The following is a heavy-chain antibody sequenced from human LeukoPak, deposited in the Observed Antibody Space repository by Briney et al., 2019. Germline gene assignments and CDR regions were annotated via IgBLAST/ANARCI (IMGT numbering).Heavy chain of an antibody. D-gene: IGHD2-2*01. CDR3: ARVGYCSSTSCYGWFDP. Sequence: AASVKVSCKASGYTFTGYYMHWVRQAPGQGLEWMGWINPNSGGTNYAQKFQGRVTMTRDTSISTAYMELSRLRSDDTAVYYCARVGYCSSTSCYGWFDPWGQGTLVTVSS. V-gene: IGHV1-2*02. J-gene: IGHJ5*02. CDR1: GYTFTGYY. CDR2: INPNSGGT.